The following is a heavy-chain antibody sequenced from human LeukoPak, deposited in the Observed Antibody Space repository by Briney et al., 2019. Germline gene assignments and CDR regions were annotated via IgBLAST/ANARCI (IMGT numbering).Heavy chain of an antibody. CDR1: GGSISSGSYY. CDR3: ARLTGHAFDI. J-gene: IGHJ3*02. D-gene: IGHD1-20*01. V-gene: IGHV4-61*02. Sequence: SETLSLTCTVSGGSISSGSYYWSWIRQPAGKGREWIGRIYTSGSTHYNPSLKSRVTISVDTSKNQFTLKLSSVTAADTAVYYCARLTGHAFDIWGQGTMVTVSS. CDR2: IYTSGST.